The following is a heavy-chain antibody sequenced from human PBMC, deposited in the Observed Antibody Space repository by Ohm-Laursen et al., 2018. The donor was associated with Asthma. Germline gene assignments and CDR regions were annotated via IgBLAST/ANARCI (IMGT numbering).Heavy chain of an antibody. V-gene: IGHV3-21*01. CDR2: ISTASTFI. Sequence: SLRLSCAAPGYTFSRYSIHWVRQVPGKGLEWVASISTASTFIYYADSVRGRFTTSRGNAKNSVYLQMNSLRAEDTALYYCARIGPEWELPGREYSLHHWGQGTQVTVSS. CDR3: ARIGPEWELPGREYSLHH. D-gene: IGHD1-26*01. J-gene: IGHJ1*01. CDR1: GYTFSRYS.